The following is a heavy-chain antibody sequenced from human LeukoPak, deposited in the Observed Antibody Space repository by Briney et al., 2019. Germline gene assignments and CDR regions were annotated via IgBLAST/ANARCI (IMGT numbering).Heavy chain of an antibody. D-gene: IGHD2-15*01. Sequence: GGSLRLSCAASGFTFSSYAMSWVRQAPGKGLEWVSAISGSGGSTYYADSVKGRFTISRDNSKNTLYLQMDSLRAEDTAVYYCAKVAPDIVVVVAAIQGWFDPWGQGTLVTVSS. V-gene: IGHV3-23*01. J-gene: IGHJ5*02. CDR3: AKVAPDIVVVVAAIQGWFDP. CDR2: ISGSGGST. CDR1: GFTFSSYA.